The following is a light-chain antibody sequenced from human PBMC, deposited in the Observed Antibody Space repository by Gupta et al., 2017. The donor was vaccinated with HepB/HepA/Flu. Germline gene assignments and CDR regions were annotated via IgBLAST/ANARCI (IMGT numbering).Light chain of an antibody. CDR2: GAS. V-gene: IGKV1-33*01. CDR3: QQYEHLPYT. Sequence: EIQLTQSPSSLYSSVGARVTITCQATHDIKTFLNWFQQKSGKAPRLLIYGASNLESGVPPRFSGSGSGTQVSLTITNLNPKDVPSYVCQQYEHLPYTFGQGT. CDR1: HDIKTF. J-gene: IGKJ2*01.